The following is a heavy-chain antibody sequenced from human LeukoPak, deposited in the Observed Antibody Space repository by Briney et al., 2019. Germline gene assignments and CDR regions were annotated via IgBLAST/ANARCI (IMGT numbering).Heavy chain of an antibody. CDR1: GYTFTSYD. Sequence: AASVKVSCKASGYTFTSYDINWVRQATGQGLEWMGWMNPNSGNTGYAQKFQGRATMTRNTSISTAYMELSSLRSEDTAVYYCARGRQGLNWFDPWGQGTLVTVSS. V-gene: IGHV1-8*01. CDR2: MNPNSGNT. J-gene: IGHJ5*02. CDR3: ARGRQGLNWFDP.